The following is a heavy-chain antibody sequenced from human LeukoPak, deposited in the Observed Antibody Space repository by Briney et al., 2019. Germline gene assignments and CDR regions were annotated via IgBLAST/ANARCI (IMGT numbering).Heavy chain of an antibody. CDR3: ARDSILDGMDV. CDR1: GDSVSGYY. V-gene: IGHV4-59*02. CDR2: IYYSEST. Sequence: SETLSLTCSVSGDSVSGYYWSWIRQPPGKGLEWIGYIYYSESTNYNPSLKSRVTISVDTSKNQFSLKLSSVTAADTAVYYCARDSILDGMDVWGQGTTVTVSS. D-gene: IGHD1-1*01. J-gene: IGHJ6*02.